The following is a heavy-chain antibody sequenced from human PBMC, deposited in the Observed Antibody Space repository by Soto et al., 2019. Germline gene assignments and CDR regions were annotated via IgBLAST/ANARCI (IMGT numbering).Heavy chain of an antibody. D-gene: IGHD2-8*02. CDR1: GGSFSGYG. CDR3: ARDKITGLFDY. V-gene: IGHV4-34*01. CDR2: INHSGST. J-gene: IGHJ4*02. Sequence: SETLSLTCAVYGGSFSGYGWTWIRQPPGTGLEWIGEINHSGSTNYNPSLKSRVTISVDTSKNQFSLKLTSVTAADTAVYYCARDKITGLFDYWGQGTPVTVSS.